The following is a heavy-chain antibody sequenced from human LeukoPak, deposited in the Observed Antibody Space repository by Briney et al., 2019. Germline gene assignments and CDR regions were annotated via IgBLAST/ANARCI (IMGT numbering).Heavy chain of an antibody. CDR3: ARGGSTFSFDP. D-gene: IGHD6-13*01. CDR1: GGSISSYY. Sequence: PSETLSLTCTVPGGSISSYYWSWIRQPPGEGLEWIGCIYNSGSTNYNPSLKSRVTISVDTSKNQFSLKLSSVTAADTAVYYCARGGSTFSFDPWGQGTLVTVSS. CDR2: IYNSGST. J-gene: IGHJ5*02. V-gene: IGHV4-59*01.